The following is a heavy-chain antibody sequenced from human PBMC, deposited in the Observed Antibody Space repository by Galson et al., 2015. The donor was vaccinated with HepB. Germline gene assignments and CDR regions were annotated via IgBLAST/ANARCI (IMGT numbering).Heavy chain of an antibody. CDR2: NSGSDGNT. D-gene: IGHD1-26*01. CDR3: AFVGISSFRVY. Sequence: SLRLSCVASGFTLSRHAMTWVRQAPGKGLEWVSGNSGSDGNTYYADSVKGRFTISRDNSKNTLYLQMNGLRAEDTAVYYCAFVGISSFRVYWGQGTLVTVSS. J-gene: IGHJ4*02. CDR1: GFTLSRHA. V-gene: IGHV3-23*01.